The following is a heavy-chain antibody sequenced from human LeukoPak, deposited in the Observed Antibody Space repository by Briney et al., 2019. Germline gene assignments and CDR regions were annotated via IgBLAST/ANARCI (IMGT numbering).Heavy chain of an antibody. V-gene: IGHV1-18*01. D-gene: IGHD6-19*01. CDR3: ARGLEVAVAGTLYY. CDR1: RYTFTSYG. Sequence: ASVKVSCKASRYTFTSYGISWVRQAPGQGLEWMGWISAYNGNTNYAQKLQGRVTMTTDTSTSTAYMELRSLRSDDTAVYYCARGLEVAVAGTLYYWGQGTLVTVSS. CDR2: ISAYNGNT. J-gene: IGHJ4*02.